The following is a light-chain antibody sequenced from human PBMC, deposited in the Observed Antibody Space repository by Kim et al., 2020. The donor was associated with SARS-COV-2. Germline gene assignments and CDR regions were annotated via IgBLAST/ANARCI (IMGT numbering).Light chain of an antibody. Sequence: QSALTQPASVSGSPGQSITISCTGTNSDIGANNHVSWYQQHPGKAPQLMIYDVTKRPSGVSSRFSGSKSGNTASLTISGLQAEDEAHYSCTAFVDSGNWVFGGGTKVTVL. CDR1: NSDIGANNH. V-gene: IGLV2-14*01. CDR2: DVT. J-gene: IGLJ3*02. CDR3: TAFVDSGNWV.